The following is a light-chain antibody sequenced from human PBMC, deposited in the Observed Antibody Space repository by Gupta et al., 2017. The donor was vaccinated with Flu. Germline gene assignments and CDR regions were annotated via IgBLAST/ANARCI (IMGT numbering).Light chain of an antibody. CDR3: QQSYSTPST. CDR1: QSISSY. V-gene: IGKV1-39*01. Sequence: SVGDRVTITCRASQSISSYLNWYQQKPGKAPKLLIYAASSLQSGVPSRFSGSGSGTDFTLTISSLQPEDFATYYCQQSYSTPSTFGQGTRLEIK. CDR2: AAS. J-gene: IGKJ5*01.